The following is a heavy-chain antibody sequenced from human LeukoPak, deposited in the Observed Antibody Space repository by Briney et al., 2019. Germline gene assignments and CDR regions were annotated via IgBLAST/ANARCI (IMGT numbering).Heavy chain of an antibody. CDR2: ISAYNGNT. Sequence: ASVKVSCKASGYTFTSYGISWVRQAPGQGREWMGWISAYNGNTNYAQNLQGRVTMTTDTSTSTAYMELRSLRSDDTAVYYCARGTTIFGVSLSAFDIWGQGTMVTVSS. V-gene: IGHV1-18*01. CDR1: GYTFTSYG. J-gene: IGHJ3*02. CDR3: ARGTTIFGVSLSAFDI. D-gene: IGHD3-3*01.